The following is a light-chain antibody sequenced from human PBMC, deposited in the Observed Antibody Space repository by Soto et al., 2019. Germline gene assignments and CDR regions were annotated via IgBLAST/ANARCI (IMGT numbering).Light chain of an antibody. CDR1: QSVSSN. V-gene: IGKV3-15*01. CDR2: HAS. CDR3: QQYNDWPRT. Sequence: EIVMTQSPATVSVSRGERATLSCRASQSVSSNLAWYQQKPGQAPRLLIFHASTRATGIPARFSGSGSGTEFTLTISSLQSEDFAVYYCQQYNDWPRTFGQGTKVDIK. J-gene: IGKJ1*01.